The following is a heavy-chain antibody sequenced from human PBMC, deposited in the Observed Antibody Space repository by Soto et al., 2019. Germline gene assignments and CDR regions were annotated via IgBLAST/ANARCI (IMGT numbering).Heavy chain of an antibody. D-gene: IGHD1-26*01. CDR3: ARDIVGAALFDY. V-gene: IGHV4-4*07. J-gene: IGHJ4*02. CDR1: GVSVSSYY. CDR2: IFSSGTT. Sequence: LSLTCTVSGVSVSSYYWSWVRQPAGKGLEWIGRIFSSGTTNYNPSLKSRVTMSLDTSNNQFSLKLSSVTAADTAVYFCARDIVGAALFDYWGQGALVTVSS.